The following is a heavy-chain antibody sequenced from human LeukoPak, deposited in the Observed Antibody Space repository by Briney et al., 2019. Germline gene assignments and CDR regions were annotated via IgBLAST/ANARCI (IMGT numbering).Heavy chain of an antibody. CDR3: GYCSGGSCFDY. J-gene: IGHJ4*02. Sequence: GGSLRLSCAASGFTFSNCWMSWVRQAPGKGLEWVANMNQDGSEKYYVDSVKGRFTISRDSAKNSLYLQMNGLRAEDTAVYYCGYCSGGSCFDYWGQGTLVTVSS. CDR1: GFTFSNCW. CDR2: MNQDGSEK. V-gene: IGHV3-7*03. D-gene: IGHD2-15*01.